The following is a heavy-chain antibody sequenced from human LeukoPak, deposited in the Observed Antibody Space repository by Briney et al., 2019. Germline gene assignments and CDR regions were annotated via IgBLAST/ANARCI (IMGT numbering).Heavy chain of an antibody. CDR2: MYTSGST. V-gene: IGHV4-61*02. CDR1: GGSISSGTYY. D-gene: IGHD3-3*01. Sequence: SETLSLTCTVSGGSISSGTYYWSWIRQPAGKGLEWIGRMYTSGSTNYNPSLKSRVTISVDTSKNQFSLKLSSVTAADTAVYYCARERYYDFWSGPIDYWGQGTLVTVSS. CDR3: ARERYYDFWSGPIDY. J-gene: IGHJ4*02.